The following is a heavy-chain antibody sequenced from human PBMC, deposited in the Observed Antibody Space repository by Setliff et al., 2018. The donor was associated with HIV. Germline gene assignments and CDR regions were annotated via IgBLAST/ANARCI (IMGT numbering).Heavy chain of an antibody. V-gene: IGHV1-46*01. D-gene: IGHD1-7*01. CDR3: VNDKITGTTYYDY. CDR2: MNPNDGGT. J-gene: IGHJ4*02. Sequence: ASVKVSCKASGHTFANSYLHWVRQGPGQGLEWMGIMNPNDGGTQYAQKFQGRVTITVDKSTSTAYMELSSLRSEDTAVYYCVNDKITGTTYYDYWGQGTLVTVSS. CDR1: GHTFANSY.